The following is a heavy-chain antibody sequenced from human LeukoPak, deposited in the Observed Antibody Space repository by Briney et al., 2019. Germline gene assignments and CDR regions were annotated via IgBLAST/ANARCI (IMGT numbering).Heavy chain of an antibody. CDR1: GYTFTDYY. CDR2: IKPSSGGT. CDR3: ARAWISPYYFDY. D-gene: IGHD5-12*01. Sequence: ASVKVSCKASGYTFTDYYIHWVRQAPGQGLEWLGWIKPSSGGTHFPRKFQGRVTMTRDTSISTAYMELSRLRSDDTAVFYCARAWISPYYFDYWGQGTLVTVSS. V-gene: IGHV1-2*02. J-gene: IGHJ4*02.